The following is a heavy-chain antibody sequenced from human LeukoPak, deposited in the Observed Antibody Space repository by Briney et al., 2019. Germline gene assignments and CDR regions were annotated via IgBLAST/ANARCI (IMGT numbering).Heavy chain of an antibody. V-gene: IGHV4-31*03. CDR1: GGSISSGGYY. CDR2: IYYSGST. Sequence: SQTLSLTCTVSGGSISSGGYYWSWIRQHPGKGLEWIGYIYYSGSTYYNPSLKSRVTISVDTSKNQFSLKPSSVTAADTAVYYCAGAAALSPDYWGQGTLVTVSS. J-gene: IGHJ4*02. D-gene: IGHD6-25*01. CDR3: AGAAALSPDY.